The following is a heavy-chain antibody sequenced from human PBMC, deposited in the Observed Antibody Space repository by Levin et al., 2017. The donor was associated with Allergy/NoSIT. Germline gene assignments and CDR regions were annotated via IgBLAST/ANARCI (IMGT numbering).Heavy chain of an antibody. D-gene: IGHD4-23*01. Sequence: SSETLSLTCAVYGGSLSGYYWSWIRQPPGKGLEWIGEINHSGSTNYNPSLKSRVTMSLDTSNNQFSLKLNSVTAADMAVYYCAREVTVTTVVTSPFDYWGQGTLVTVS. CDR2: INHSGST. CDR3: AREVTVTTVVTSPFDY. J-gene: IGHJ4*02. CDR1: GGSLSGYY. V-gene: IGHV4-34*01.